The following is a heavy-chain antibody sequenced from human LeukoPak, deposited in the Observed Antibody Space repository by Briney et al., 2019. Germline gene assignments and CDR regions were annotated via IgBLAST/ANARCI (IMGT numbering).Heavy chain of an antibody. Sequence: PSETLSLTCTVSGGSISSGDYYWSWIRQSPGKGLEWIGYIYYSGSTHYNPSLKSRITISVDTSKNQFSLKLSSVTAADTAVYYCVRERNYGSGKAWLDPWGQGTLVTVFS. D-gene: IGHD3-10*01. V-gene: IGHV4-30-4*08. CDR2: IYYSGST. CDR1: GGSISSGDYY. J-gene: IGHJ5*02. CDR3: VRERNYGSGKAWLDP.